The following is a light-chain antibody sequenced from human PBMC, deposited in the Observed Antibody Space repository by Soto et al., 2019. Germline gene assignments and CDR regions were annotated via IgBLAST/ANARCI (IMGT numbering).Light chain of an antibody. Sequence: EIVLTQSTGTLSLSPGERATLSFMASQIVGTKLAWYQQKPVQAPRLLIYGASNRAAGIPDRFSGSGSGTEFTLTLSSLQSEDFAVYYCQQYNNWPLTFGGGTKVDIK. CDR1: QIVGTK. CDR2: GAS. CDR3: QQYNNWPLT. J-gene: IGKJ4*01. V-gene: IGKV3D-15*01.